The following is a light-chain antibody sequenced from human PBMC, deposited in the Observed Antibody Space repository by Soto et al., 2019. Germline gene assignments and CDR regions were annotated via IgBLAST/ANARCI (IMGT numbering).Light chain of an antibody. V-gene: IGKV3-20*01. CDR1: QSVSTN. CDR3: QHYVERSPIT. CDR2: GAS. Sequence: ETVTTQSPATLPVSPRERATLSGMPSQSVSTNLAWYQQKPGQAPRLLISGASSRATGIPDRFSGSGSGTDFTLTISRLEPEDFALYYCQHYVERSPITFGQGTRLEI. J-gene: IGKJ5*01.